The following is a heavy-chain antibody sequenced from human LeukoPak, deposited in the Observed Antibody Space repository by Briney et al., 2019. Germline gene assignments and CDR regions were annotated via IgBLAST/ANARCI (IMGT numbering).Heavy chain of an antibody. J-gene: IGHJ4*02. D-gene: IGHD6-19*01. V-gene: IGHV3-53*01. CDR1: GFTVSYSY. CDR2: IYGGGST. CDR3: TTVDDSSGWYAFGN. Sequence: GGSLRLSCAASGFTVSYSYMSWVRQAPGKGLEWVSVIYGGGSTYYADSVKGRFTISRDNSQNTLYFQMNSLRAEDTAIYYCTTVDDSSGWYAFGNWGQGTLVTVSS.